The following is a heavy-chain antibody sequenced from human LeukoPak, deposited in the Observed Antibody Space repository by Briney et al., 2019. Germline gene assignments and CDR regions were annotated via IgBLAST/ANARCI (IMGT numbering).Heavy chain of an antibody. CDR1: GCSISSGGYY. CDR3: ARLYSSSSDAFDI. D-gene: IGHD6-13*01. Sequence: SETLSLTCTVSGCSISSGGYYWSGIRQHPGKGLEWIGYIYYSGSTYYNPSLKSRVTISVDTSKNQFSLKLSSVTAADTAVYYCARLYSSSSDAFDIWGQGTMVTVSS. J-gene: IGHJ3*02. CDR2: IYYSGST. V-gene: IGHV4-31*03.